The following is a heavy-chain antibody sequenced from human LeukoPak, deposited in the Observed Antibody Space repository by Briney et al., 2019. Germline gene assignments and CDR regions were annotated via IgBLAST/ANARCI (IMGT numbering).Heavy chain of an antibody. D-gene: IGHD2-21*02. Sequence: GGSLRLSCAASGFTLSSYGMHWVRQAPGKGLEWVAVISYDGSNKYYADSVKGRFTISRDNSKNTLYLQMNSLRAEDTAVYYCARDQSNIVVVTAMDYWGQGTLVTVSS. V-gene: IGHV3-30*03. CDR2: ISYDGSNK. CDR1: GFTLSSYG. J-gene: IGHJ4*02. CDR3: ARDQSNIVVVTAMDY.